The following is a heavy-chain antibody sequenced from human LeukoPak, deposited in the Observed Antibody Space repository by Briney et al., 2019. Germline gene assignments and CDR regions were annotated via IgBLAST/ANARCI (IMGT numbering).Heavy chain of an antibody. V-gene: IGHV1-18*01. CDR2: ISAYNGNT. D-gene: IGHD6-19*01. J-gene: IGHJ4*02. CDR3: ARDRGPIAVAGNGNDY. Sequence: ASVKVSCEASGYTFTSYGICWVRQAPGQGLAWMGWISAYNGNTNYAQKLQGRVTMTTDTSTSTAYMELRSLRSDDTAVYYCARDRGPIAVAGNGNDYWGQGTLVTVSS. CDR1: GYTFTSYG.